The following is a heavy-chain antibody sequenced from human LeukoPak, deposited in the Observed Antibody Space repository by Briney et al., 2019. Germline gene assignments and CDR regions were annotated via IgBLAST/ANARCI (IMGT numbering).Heavy chain of an antibody. CDR3: AKIFEPYCTTTGCYQGYFDY. D-gene: IGHD2-2*01. J-gene: IGHJ4*02. CDR1: GFSFSNYG. CDR2: IRYDGNFK. V-gene: IGHV3-30*02. Sequence: GGSLRLSCAASGFSFSNYGMHWVRQAPGKGLEWVAFIRYDGNFKYHIDSVKGRFTISRDNSKNTLYLQMDSLRPEDTAVYFCAKIFEPYCTTTGCYQGYFDYWGQGTLVTVSS.